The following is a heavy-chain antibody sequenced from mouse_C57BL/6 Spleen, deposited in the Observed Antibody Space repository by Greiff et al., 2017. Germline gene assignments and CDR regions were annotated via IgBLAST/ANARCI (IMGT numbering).Heavy chain of an antibody. CDR2: IYPGSGST. Sequence: QVQLQQPGAELVKPGASVKMSCKASGYTFTSYWITWVKQRPGQGLEWIGDIYPGSGSTNYNEKFKSKATLTVDTSSSTAYMQLSSLTSEDSAVYYCARGIGDYDGGYYFDNWGQGTTLTVSS. D-gene: IGHD2-4*01. CDR3: ARGIGDYDGGYYFDN. J-gene: IGHJ2*01. V-gene: IGHV1-55*01. CDR1: GYTFTSYW.